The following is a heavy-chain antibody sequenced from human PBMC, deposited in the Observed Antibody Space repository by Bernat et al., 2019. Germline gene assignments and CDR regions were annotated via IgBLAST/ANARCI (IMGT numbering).Heavy chain of an antibody. CDR2: IYYSGST. CDR1: GGSISSYY. Sequence: QVQLQESGPGLVKPSETLSLTCTVSGGSISSYYWSWIRQPPGKGLEWIGYIYYSGSTNYNPSLKSRVTISVDTSKNQFYLKLSSVTAADTAVYYCARFVVVVAATHFDYWGQGTLVTVSS. V-gene: IGHV4-59*08. D-gene: IGHD2-15*01. J-gene: IGHJ4*02. CDR3: ARFVVVVAATHFDY.